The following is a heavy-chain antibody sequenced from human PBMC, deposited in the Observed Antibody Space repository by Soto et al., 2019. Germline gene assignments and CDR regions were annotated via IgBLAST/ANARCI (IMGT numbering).Heavy chain of an antibody. Sequence: QVQLVKSGGGVVQPGRSLRLSCAASGFTFSSYAMHWVRQAPGKGLEWMAVIWYDGSNKYYAEYVKGRVTISRDNSKNTTSLQMNSLRGDDTAVYYCARDEGITWSNYYHCGMDVWGQGTTVTVSS. J-gene: IGHJ6*02. CDR2: IWYDGSNK. D-gene: IGHD1-20*01. CDR1: GFTFSSYA. CDR3: ARDEGITWSNYYHCGMDV. V-gene: IGHV3-33*01.